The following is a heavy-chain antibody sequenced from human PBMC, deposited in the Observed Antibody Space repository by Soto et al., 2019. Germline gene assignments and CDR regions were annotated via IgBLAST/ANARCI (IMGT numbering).Heavy chain of an antibody. J-gene: IGHJ3*02. Sequence: ASVKVSCKASGGTFSSYTISWVRQAPGQGLEWMGRIIPILGIANYAQKFQGRVTITADKSTSTAYMELSSLRSEDTAVYYCARDPTGQPQDIVVVVAATDAFDIWGQGRMVTVSS. CDR2: IIPILGIA. CDR3: ARDPTGQPQDIVVVVAATDAFDI. D-gene: IGHD2-15*01. CDR1: GGTFSSYT. V-gene: IGHV1-69*04.